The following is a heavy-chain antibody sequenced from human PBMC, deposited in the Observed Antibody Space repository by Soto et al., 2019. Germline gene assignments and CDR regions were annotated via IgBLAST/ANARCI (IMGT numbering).Heavy chain of an antibody. D-gene: IGHD7-27*01. CDR1: GFIFTNYW. Sequence: EVQLVESGGDLVQPGGSLRLSCAASGFIFTNYWMTWVRQAPGKGLEWVANINHDGSETYYLDSVKGRFAISRDNAKNSLFLQMNSLRDEDTAIYYCARSLLGPMAFDMWGHGTLVDVSS. J-gene: IGHJ3*02. V-gene: IGHV3-7*03. CDR2: INHDGSET. CDR3: ARSLLGPMAFDM.